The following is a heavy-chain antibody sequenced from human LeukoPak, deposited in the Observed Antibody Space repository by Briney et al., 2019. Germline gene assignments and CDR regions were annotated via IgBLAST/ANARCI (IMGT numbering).Heavy chain of an antibody. V-gene: IGHV1-18*01. CDR1: GYTFTSYG. CDR3: ARDRLYYYGLHDAFDI. J-gene: IGHJ3*02. Sequence: AASVKVSCKASGYTFTSYGISWVRQAPGQGLEWMGWISAYNGNTNYAQKLQGRVTMTTDTPTSTAYMELRSLRSDDTAVYYCARDRLYYYGLHDAFDIWGQGTMVTVSS. D-gene: IGHD3-10*01. CDR2: ISAYNGNT.